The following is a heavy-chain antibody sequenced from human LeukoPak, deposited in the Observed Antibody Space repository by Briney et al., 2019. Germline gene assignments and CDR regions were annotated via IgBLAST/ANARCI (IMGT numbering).Heavy chain of an antibody. D-gene: IGHD6-19*01. J-gene: IGHJ4*02. V-gene: IGHV3-23*01. CDR2: ISGGGSTT. CDR3: AAGEHSSGWYLNALCVV. Sequence: PGGSLRLSCATSGFTFSSYAMSWVRQAPGKGLEWVSGISGGGSTTYSADSVKGRFTISRDNSKNTLFLQMDSLRAEDTAVYYCAAGEHSSGWYLNALCVVWGQGTLVTVSS. CDR1: GFTFSSYA.